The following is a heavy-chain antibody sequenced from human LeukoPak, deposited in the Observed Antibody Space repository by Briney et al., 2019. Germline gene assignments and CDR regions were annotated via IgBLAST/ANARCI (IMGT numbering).Heavy chain of an antibody. CDR3: AKERRGYDWRVFDY. CDR2: ISYDGSNK. V-gene: IGHV3-30*18. CDR1: GFTFSSYG. D-gene: IGHD5-12*01. Sequence: GGSPRLSCAASGFTFSSYGMHWVRQAPGKGLEWVAVISYDGSNKYYADSVEGRFTISRDNSKNTLYLQMNSLRAEDTAVYYCAKERRGYDWRVFDYWGQGTLVTVSS. J-gene: IGHJ4*02.